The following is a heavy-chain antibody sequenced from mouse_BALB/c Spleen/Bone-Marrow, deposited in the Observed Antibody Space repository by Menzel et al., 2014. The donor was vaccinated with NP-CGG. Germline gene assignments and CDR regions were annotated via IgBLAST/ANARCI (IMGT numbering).Heavy chain of an antibody. J-gene: IGHJ2*01. D-gene: IGHD4-1*01. CDR1: GFTFSDYG. CDR2: ISNLAYSI. V-gene: IGHV5-15*02. CDR3: ARDLDGTGVFDY. Sequence: DVMLVESGGGLVQTGGSQKLSCAASGFTFSDYGMAWVRQAPGKGPEWVAFISNLAYSISYADTVTGRFTISRENVKNTLYLEMSSLRSEDTAMYYCARDLDGTGVFDYWGQGTTLTVSS.